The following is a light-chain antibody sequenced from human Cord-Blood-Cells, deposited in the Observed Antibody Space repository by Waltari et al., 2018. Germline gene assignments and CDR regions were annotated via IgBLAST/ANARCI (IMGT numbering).Light chain of an antibody. CDR2: WAS. J-gene: IGKJ2*01. CDR3: QQYYSTPSYT. Sequence: DIAMTQSPDSLAVSLGERATINCKSSQSVLYSSNNKNYLAWYQQKPGQPPKLLIYWASTRESGVPDRFSGSGSGTDVTLSISSLQAEDVAVYYCQQYYSTPSYTFGQGTKLEIK. V-gene: IGKV4-1*01. CDR1: QSVLYSSNNKNY.